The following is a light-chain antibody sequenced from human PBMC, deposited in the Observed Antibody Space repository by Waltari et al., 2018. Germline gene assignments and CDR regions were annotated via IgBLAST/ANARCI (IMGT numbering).Light chain of an antibody. CDR2: GKN. CDR3: NSRDSSGNHV. V-gene: IGLV3-19*01. CDR1: SLKSSY. J-gene: IGLJ1*01. Sequence: SSELTQDPAVSVALGQTVRITCQGDSLKSSYASWYQQKPGQAPVLVIYGKNNRPSGIPDRFSGSSSGNTASLTSTGAQAEDEADYYCNSRDSSGNHVFGTGTKVTVL.